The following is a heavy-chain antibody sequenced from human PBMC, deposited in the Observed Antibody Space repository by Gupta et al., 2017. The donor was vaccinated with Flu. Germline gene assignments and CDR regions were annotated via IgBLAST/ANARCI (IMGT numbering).Heavy chain of an antibody. V-gene: IGHV3-33*01. CDR2: IWYDGSNK. Sequence: HGVRRAPGKGLGWVAVIWYDGSNKYYADSVKGRFTISRDNSKNTLYLQMNSLRADDTAVYFCAREDYGAVIDYWGQGTLVTVSS. D-gene: IGHD3-10*01. J-gene: IGHJ4*02. CDR3: AREDYGAVIDY.